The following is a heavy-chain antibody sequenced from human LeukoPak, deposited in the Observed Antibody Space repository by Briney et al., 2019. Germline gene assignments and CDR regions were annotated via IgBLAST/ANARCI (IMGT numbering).Heavy chain of an antibody. J-gene: IGHJ4*02. D-gene: IGHD3-22*01. CDR2: ISYDGSNK. Sequence: GGSLRLSCAASGFTFSSYAMHWVRQAPGKGLEWVAVISYDGSNKYYADSVKGRFTISRDNSKNTLYLQMNSLRAEDTAVYYCAKDLRYYDSSGFPPFDYWGQGTLVTVSS. CDR3: AKDLRYYDSSGFPPFDY. V-gene: IGHV3-30*04. CDR1: GFTFSSYA.